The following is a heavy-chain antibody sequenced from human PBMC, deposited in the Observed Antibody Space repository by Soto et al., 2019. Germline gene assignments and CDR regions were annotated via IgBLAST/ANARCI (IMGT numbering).Heavy chain of an antibody. CDR2: ISHTGST. J-gene: IGHJ5*02. CDR1: GGSISSGDSYS. CDR3: ARAVAPYLGTWFDP. D-gene: IGHD3-16*01. V-gene: IGHV4-30-2*01. Sequence: SETLSLTCAVSGGSISSGDSYSWSWIRQPPGKGLEWIGSISHTGSTSYNPSLKGRVTMSVDKSKNQFSLKLSSVTAADMAVYYCARAVAPYLGTWFDPWGQGTLVTVSS.